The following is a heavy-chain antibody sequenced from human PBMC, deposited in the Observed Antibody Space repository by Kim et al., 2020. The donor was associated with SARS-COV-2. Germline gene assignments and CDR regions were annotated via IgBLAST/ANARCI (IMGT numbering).Heavy chain of an antibody. CDR1: GFTFSSYG. Sequence: GGSLRLSCAASGFTFSSYGMHWVRQAPGKGLEWVAVIWYDGSNKYYADSVKGRFTISRDNSKNTLYLQMNSLRAEDTAVYYCARDRAYSSGWFDAFDIWGQGTMVTVSS. J-gene: IGHJ3*02. CDR3: ARDRAYSSGWFDAFDI. CDR2: IWYDGSNK. V-gene: IGHV3-33*01. D-gene: IGHD6-19*01.